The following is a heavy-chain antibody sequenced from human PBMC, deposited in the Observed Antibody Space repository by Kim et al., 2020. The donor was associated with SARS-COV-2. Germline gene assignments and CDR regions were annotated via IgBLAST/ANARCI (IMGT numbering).Heavy chain of an antibody. CDR1: GFTFSSYA. V-gene: IGHV3-23*01. CDR3: AKLIAVADYYYYGMDV. D-gene: IGHD6-19*01. CDR2: ISGSGGST. Sequence: GGSLRLSCAASGFTFSSYAMSWVRQAPGKGLEWVSAISGSGGSTYYADSVKGRFTISRDNSKNTLYLQMNSLRAEDTAVYYCAKLIAVADYYYYGMDVWGQGTTVTVSS. J-gene: IGHJ6*02.